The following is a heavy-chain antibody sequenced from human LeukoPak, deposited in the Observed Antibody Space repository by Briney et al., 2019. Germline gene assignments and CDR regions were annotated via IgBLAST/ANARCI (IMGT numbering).Heavy chain of an antibody. Sequence: GGSLRLSCAASGFTFSNYWMNWVRQAPGKGLEWVANIKEDGSDKKYVDSVKGRFTISRDNAKNSLYLQMNSLRAEDTAVYYCARRNYFDYWGQGTLATVSS. J-gene: IGHJ4*02. CDR2: IKEDGSDK. V-gene: IGHV3-7*03. CDR1: GFTFSNYW. CDR3: ARRNYFDY.